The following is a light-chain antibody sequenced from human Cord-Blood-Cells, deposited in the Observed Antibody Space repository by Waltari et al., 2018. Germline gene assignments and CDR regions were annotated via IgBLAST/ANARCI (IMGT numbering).Light chain of an antibody. CDR2: GGS. CDR3: CSYAGSSTYWV. V-gene: IGLV2-23*01. J-gene: IGLJ3*02. CDR1: SSDVGGYNS. Sequence: QSALTQPASVSGSPGQSITISCTGTSSDVGGYNSVSWYQQHPGKAPKLMIYGGSKRPSGVSNRFSGSKSGNTASLTISGLQAEDEADYYCCSYAGSSTYWVFGGGTKLTVL.